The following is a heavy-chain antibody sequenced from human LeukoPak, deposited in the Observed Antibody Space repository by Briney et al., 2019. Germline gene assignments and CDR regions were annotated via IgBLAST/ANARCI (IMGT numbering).Heavy chain of an antibody. CDR1: GGSLSGDY. CDR3: ARKVAGANFDF. V-gene: IGHV4-4*09. D-gene: IGHD1-14*01. Sequence: SETLSLTCIVSGGSLSGDYWNWLRQPPGKALEWIGYIQASGNSQYNSSLKSRVTMSVDTSKNQFSLKLRSVTAADTAVYYCARKVAGANFDFWGQGALVTVSA. CDR2: IQASGNS. J-gene: IGHJ4*02.